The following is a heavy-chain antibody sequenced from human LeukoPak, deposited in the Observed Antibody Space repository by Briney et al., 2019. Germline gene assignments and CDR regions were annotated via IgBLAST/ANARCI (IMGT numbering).Heavy chain of an antibody. CDR1: GGSIFSYY. V-gene: IGHV4-4*09. CDR3: ARRAYYDSSGYYPASGYFDL. J-gene: IGHJ2*01. CDR2: IYSNGIT. Sequence: SETLSLTCTVSGGSIFSYYFNWIRQPPGKGLEWVGYIYSNGITSYNSSLRSRSTISIATSKNQFSLRLTSVTAADTATYYCARRAYYDSSGYYPASGYFDLWGRGTLVTVSS. D-gene: IGHD3-22*01.